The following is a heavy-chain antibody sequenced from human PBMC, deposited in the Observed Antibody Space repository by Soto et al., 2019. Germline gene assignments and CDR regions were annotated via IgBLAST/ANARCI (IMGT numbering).Heavy chain of an antibody. CDR3: ARGDYYDAEYSQH. V-gene: IGHV4-59*01. CDR2: IYYSGST. CDR1: GGSISSYY. J-gene: IGHJ1*01. Sequence: QVQLQESGPGLVKPSETLSLTCTVSGGSISSYYWSWIRQPPGQGLEWIGYIYYSGSTNYNPSLKSRVTISVDTTKNQFSLKLSSVTAADTAVYYCARGDYYDAEYSQHWGQGTLVTVSS. D-gene: IGHD3-22*01.